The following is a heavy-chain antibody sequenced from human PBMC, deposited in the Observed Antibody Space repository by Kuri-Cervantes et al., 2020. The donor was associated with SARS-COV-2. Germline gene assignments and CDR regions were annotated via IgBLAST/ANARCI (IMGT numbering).Heavy chain of an antibody. CDR1: GSAFSDYS. Sequence: GESLKISCAASGSAFSDYSMPWFRQAPGKGLEWVSSISGHSRYIYYRDSVKGRFTISRDNARKSLFLQMNSLRAEDTAVYYCARDCSSPYKYYYYYYMDVWGKGTTVTVSS. CDR3: ARDCSSPYKYYYYYYMDV. CDR2: ISGHSRYI. J-gene: IGHJ6*03. V-gene: IGHV3-21*01. D-gene: IGHD6-13*01.